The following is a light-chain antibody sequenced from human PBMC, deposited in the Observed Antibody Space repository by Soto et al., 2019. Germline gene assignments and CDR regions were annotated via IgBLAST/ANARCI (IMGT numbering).Light chain of an antibody. V-gene: IGKV3D-15*01. Sequence: EIVLTQSPGTLSLSPGHRPTLSRSASQSVSRRYLGWYQQKPGQAPRLLMYGSSTTAAGVPARFSGSGAATNFTLTISSLQSQDVAAYYSQHYNYWPYTFGQGTQVDIK. CDR3: QHYNYWPYT. CDR2: GSS. J-gene: IGKJ2*01. CDR1: QSVSRRY.